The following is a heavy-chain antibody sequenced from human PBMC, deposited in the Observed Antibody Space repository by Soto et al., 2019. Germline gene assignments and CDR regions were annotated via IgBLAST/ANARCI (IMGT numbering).Heavy chain of an antibody. D-gene: IGHD6-13*01. J-gene: IGHJ4*02. CDR2: MSSSGSTI. Sequence: QVQLVESGGGLVKPGGSLRLSCAASGFTFSDYYMSWIRQAPGKGLEWVSYMSSSGSTIYYADSVKGRFTISRDNAKNSLELERNSLRAEDTAVDYWARVGAAAGFDYWGQGTLVTVSS. V-gene: IGHV3-11*01. CDR1: GFTFSDYY. CDR3: ARVGAAAGFDY.